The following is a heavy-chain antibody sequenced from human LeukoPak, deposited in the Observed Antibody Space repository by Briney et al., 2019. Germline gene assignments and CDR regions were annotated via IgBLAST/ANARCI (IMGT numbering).Heavy chain of an antibody. CDR1: GGTFSSYA. J-gene: IGHJ4*02. Sequence: SVTVSCKASGGTFSSYAISWVRQAPGQGLEWMGGIIPIFGTANYAQKFQGRVTITADESTSTAYMELSGLRSEDTAVYYCARGRLGGTFDYWGQGTLVTVSS. CDR3: ARGRLGGTFDY. CDR2: IIPIFGTA. V-gene: IGHV1-69*13. D-gene: IGHD3-16*01.